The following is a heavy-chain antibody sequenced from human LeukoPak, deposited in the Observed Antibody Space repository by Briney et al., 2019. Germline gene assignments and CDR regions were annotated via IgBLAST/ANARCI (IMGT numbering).Heavy chain of an antibody. J-gene: IGHJ4*02. V-gene: IGHV3-69-1*01. CDR2: ITSSSYI. CDR3: ARDSPSGSYYYFDY. Sequence: VXQAPGKXXXXXSSITSSSYIYYADSVKGRFSISRDNAKNSLYLQMNSLRAEDTAVYYCARDSPSGSYYYFDYWGQGTLVTVSS. D-gene: IGHD1-26*01.